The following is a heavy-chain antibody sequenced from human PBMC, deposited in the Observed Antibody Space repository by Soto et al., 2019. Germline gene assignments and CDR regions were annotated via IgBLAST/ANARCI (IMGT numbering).Heavy chain of an antibody. Sequence: PSETLSLTCAVYGGSFSCYYWSWIRQPPGKGLEWIGEINHSGSTNYNPSLKSRVTISVDTSKNQFSLKLSSVTAADTAVYYCARGERIVGATYGAWFDPWGQGTLVTVSS. V-gene: IGHV4-34*01. CDR2: INHSGST. J-gene: IGHJ5*02. CDR1: GGSFSCYY. CDR3: ARGERIVGATYGAWFDP. D-gene: IGHD1-26*01.